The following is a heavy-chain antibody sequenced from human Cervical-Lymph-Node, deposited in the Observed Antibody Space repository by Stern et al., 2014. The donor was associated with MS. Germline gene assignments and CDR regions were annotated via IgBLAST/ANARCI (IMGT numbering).Heavy chain of an antibody. CDR2: FDPEDDAT. Sequence: QMQLVQSGAEVRKPGASVKVSCKVPGYTLSGYTLTEYSIHWVRQPPGKGLQWMGGFDPEDDATIYAQTFQGRVTMTEDTSTDTAYMELTSLRSDDTAVYYCVLLPLSNGDSFTWFDPWGQGTLVTVSS. J-gene: IGHJ5*02. CDR3: VLLPLSNGDSFTWFDP. V-gene: IGHV1-24*01. CDR1: GYTLTEYS. D-gene: IGHD4-17*01.